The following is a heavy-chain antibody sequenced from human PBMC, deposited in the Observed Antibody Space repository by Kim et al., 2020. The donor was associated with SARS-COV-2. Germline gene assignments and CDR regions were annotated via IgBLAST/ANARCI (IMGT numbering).Heavy chain of an antibody. Sequence: YSQKFQGRVTITRDTAASTAYMELSSLRSEDTAVYYCARAGPRIAYYFDYWGQGTLVTVSS. V-gene: IGHV1-3*01. J-gene: IGHJ4*02. CDR3: ARAGPRIAYYFDY. D-gene: IGHD6-13*01.